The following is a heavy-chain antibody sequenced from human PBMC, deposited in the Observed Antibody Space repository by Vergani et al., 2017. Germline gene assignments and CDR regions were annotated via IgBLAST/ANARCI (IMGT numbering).Heavy chain of an antibody. D-gene: IGHD3-3*01. CDR2: ISGSGGST. J-gene: IGHJ3*02. CDR3: AKDGGNTYYDFWSGYYNDAFDI. V-gene: IGHV3-23*01. Sequence: EVQLLESGGGLVQPGGSLRLSCAASGFTFSSYAMSWVLQAPGKGLEWVSAISGSGGSTYYADSVKGRFTISRDNSKNTLYLQMNSLRAEDTAVYYCAKDGGNTYYDFWSGYYNDAFDIWGQGTMVTVSS. CDR1: GFTFSSYA.